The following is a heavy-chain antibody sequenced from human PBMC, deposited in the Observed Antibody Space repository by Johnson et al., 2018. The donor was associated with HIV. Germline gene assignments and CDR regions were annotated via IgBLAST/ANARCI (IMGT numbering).Heavy chain of an antibody. CDR2: ISSSGSTI. V-gene: IGHV3-11*04. J-gene: IGHJ3*02. Sequence: QVYLVESGGGLVKPGGSLRLSCAASGFTFSDYYMSWIRQAPGKGLEWVSYISSSGSTIYYADSVKGRFTISRDNAKNSLYLQMNSLRAEDTAVYYCARDSGGMYSSGWYGLGAFDIWGQGTMVTVSS. CDR1: GFTFSDYY. D-gene: IGHD6-19*01. CDR3: ARDSGGMYSSGWYGLGAFDI.